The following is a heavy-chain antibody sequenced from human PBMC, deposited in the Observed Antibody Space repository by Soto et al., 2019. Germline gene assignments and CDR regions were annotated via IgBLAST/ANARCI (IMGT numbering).Heavy chain of an antibody. CDR1: GYTFSTSG. V-gene: IGHV1-18*01. J-gene: IGHJ6*02. Sequence: QVQLVQSGAEVRKPGASVKVSCKASGYTFSTSGMSWLRQAPGQGLEWMGWISTYNGDTNDAPKVQDRVTMTSDTVTSTVYMELRRLRSDDTAVYYCARAGAAPYYYYGMDVWGQGTRVTVSS. CDR3: ARAGAAPYYYYGMDV. D-gene: IGHD2-15*01. CDR2: ISTYNGDT.